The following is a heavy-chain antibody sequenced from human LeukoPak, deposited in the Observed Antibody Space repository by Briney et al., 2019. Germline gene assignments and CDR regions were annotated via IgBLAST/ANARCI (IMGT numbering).Heavy chain of an antibody. J-gene: IGHJ4*02. CDR3: AKTGGLVLRAYYFDY. V-gene: IGHV3-30*18. CDR2: ISYDGSNK. Sequence: AGGSLRLSCAASGFTFSSYGMHWVRQAPGKGLEWVAVISYDGSNKYYADSVKGRFTISRDNSKNTLYLQMNSLRAEDTAVYYCAKTGGLVLRAYYFDYWGQGTLVTVSS. CDR1: GFTFSSYG.